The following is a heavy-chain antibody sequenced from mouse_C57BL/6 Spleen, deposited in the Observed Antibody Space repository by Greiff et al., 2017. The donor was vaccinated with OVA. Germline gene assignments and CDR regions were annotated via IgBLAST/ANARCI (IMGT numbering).Heavy chain of an antibody. J-gene: IGHJ2*01. CDR1: GFTFSDYG. D-gene: IGHD2-1*01. CDR3: ARHGNHGYFDY. Sequence: EVKLMESGGGLVKPGGSLKLSCAASGFTFSDYGMHWVRQAPEKGLEWVAYISSGSSTIYYADTVKGRFTISRDNAKNTLFLQMTSLRSEDTAMYYCARHGNHGYFDYWGQGTTLTVSS. V-gene: IGHV5-17*01. CDR2: ISSGSSTI.